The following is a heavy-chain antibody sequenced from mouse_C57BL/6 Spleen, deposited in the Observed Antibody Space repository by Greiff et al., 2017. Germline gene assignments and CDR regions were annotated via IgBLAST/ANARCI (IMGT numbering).Heavy chain of an antibody. Sequence: QVQLQQPGAELVRPGSSVKLSCKASGYTFTSYGMAWVKQRPGQGLEWIGNIYPSDSETHYNQKFKDKATLTVDKSSSTAYMQRSSLTSEDSAVYCGTRRGNYYDFDYWGQGTTLTVSS. CDR2: IYPSDSET. CDR3: TRRGNYYDFDY. CDR1: GYTFTSYG. J-gene: IGHJ2*01. V-gene: IGHV1-61*01. D-gene: IGHD1-1*01.